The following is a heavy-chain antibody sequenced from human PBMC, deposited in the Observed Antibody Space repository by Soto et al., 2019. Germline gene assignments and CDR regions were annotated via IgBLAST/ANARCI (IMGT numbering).Heavy chain of an antibody. CDR1: GYTFTNYW. CDR2: IFPGDSDT. Sequence: GESLKISCKAIGYTFTNYWIGWVRQTPGKGLEWMGIIFPGDSDTRYNPSFEGQVTVSADESISTAYLQWNTLKASDTAMYYCVRPNFGALTHFDFWGQGTLVTSPQ. D-gene: IGHD3-16*01. J-gene: IGHJ4*02. CDR3: VRPNFGALTHFDF. V-gene: IGHV5-51*01.